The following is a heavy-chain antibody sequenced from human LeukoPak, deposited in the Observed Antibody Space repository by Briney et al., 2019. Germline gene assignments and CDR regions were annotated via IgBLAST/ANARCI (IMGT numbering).Heavy chain of an antibody. J-gene: IGHJ4*02. CDR1: GYIFSAYG. D-gene: IGHD6-19*01. Sequence: ASVKVSCKASGYIFSAYGISWVRQAPGQGLEWMGCISGYNGNTNYAQKLQGRVTMTTDTSTSTAYMELRSLRSDDTAVYYCARRRSEEFDFDCWGQGTLVTVSS. CDR3: ARRRSEEFDFDC. V-gene: IGHV1-18*01. CDR2: ISGYNGNT.